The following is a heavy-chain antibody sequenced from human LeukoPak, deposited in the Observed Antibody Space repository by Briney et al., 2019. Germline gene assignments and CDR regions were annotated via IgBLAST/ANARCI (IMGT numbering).Heavy chain of an antibody. Sequence: PSETLSLNSAVYGGSFSGFYWGRIPQRPGQGREWIGEINHSGSTNYNPSLKSRVTISVDTSKNQFSLKLSSVTAADTAVYYCAVRGMSGGYFDYWGQGTLVTVSS. V-gene: IGHV4-34*01. CDR1: GGSFSGFY. J-gene: IGHJ4*02. CDR2: INHSGST. D-gene: IGHD3-22*01. CDR3: AVRGMSGGYFDY.